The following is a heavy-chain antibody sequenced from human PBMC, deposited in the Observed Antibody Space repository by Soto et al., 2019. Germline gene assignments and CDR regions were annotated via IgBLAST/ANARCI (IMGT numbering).Heavy chain of an antibody. CDR2: IYHSGST. CDR3: ASSSGSYRGFDY. Sequence: SETLSLTCTVSGGSISSGGYYWSWIRQPPGKGLGWIGYIYHSGSTYYNPSLKSRVTISVDRSKNQFSLKLSSVTAADTAVYYCASSSGSYRGFDYWGQGTLVTVSS. CDR1: GGSISSGGYY. J-gene: IGHJ4*02. D-gene: IGHD3-22*01. V-gene: IGHV4-30-2*01.